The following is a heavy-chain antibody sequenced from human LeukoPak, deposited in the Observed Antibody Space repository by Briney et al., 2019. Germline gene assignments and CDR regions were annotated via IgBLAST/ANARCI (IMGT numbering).Heavy chain of an antibody. V-gene: IGHV4-59*08. CDR2: IYYSGST. CDR3: AGLAGGSYGPLTPFDY. CDR1: GGSISSYY. J-gene: IGHJ4*02. Sequence: PSETLSLTCTVSGGSISSYYWSWIRQPPGKGLEWIGDIYYSGSTNYNPSLKSRVTISVDTSKNQFSLRLSSVTAADTAVYYSAGLAGGSYGPLTPFDYRGQGTLVTVSS. D-gene: IGHD1-26*01.